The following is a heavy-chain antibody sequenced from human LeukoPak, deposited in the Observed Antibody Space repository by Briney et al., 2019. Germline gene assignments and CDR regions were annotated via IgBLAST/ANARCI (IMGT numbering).Heavy chain of an antibody. CDR3: AKDGFCGGDCYYSN. Sequence: PGGSLRLSCAASGFTLSNYAMSWVRQAPGKGLEWVSAINGSGGSTYYADSPKGRFTLSSNNSQNTLYPQMKSLGADEPAVYYCAKDGFCGGDCYYSNWGQGTVVTVSS. J-gene: IGHJ4*02. V-gene: IGHV3-23*01. CDR1: GFTLSNYA. CDR2: INGSGGST. D-gene: IGHD2-21*02.